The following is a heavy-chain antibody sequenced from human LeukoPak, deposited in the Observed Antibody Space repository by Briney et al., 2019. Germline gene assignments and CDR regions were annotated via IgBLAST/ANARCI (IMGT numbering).Heavy chain of an antibody. Sequence: SQTLSLTCTVSGGSISSGGYYWSWIRQHPGKGLEWIGYIYYSGSTYYNPSLKSRVTISVDTSKNQFSLKLSSVTAADTAVYYCARDLLNWNYIGHAFDIWGRGTMVTVSS. V-gene: IGHV4-31*03. CDR2: IYYSGST. CDR1: GGSISSGGYY. CDR3: ARDLLNWNYIGHAFDI. D-gene: IGHD1-7*01. J-gene: IGHJ3*02.